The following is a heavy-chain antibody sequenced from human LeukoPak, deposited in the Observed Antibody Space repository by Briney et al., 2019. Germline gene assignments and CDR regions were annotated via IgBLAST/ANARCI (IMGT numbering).Heavy chain of an antibody. CDR1: GFTFSHYG. D-gene: IGHD4-11*01. CDR2: IWSDASEE. CDR3: AKDAQRGFDYSNSLDY. Sequence: PGRSLRLSCAASGFTFSHYGMHWVRQAPGTGLEWVAVIWSDASEEYYAKSVKGRFTISRDNFKNTVYLQMNSLRADDTAVYYCAKDAQRGFDYSNSLDYWGQGTRVTVSS. J-gene: IGHJ4*02. V-gene: IGHV3-33*06.